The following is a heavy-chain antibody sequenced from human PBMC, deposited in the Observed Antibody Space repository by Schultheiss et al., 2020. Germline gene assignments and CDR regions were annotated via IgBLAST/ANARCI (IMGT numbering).Heavy chain of an antibody. D-gene: IGHD6-19*01. CDR1: GGSFSGYY. CDR3: ASDTGYSTGWSFDY. J-gene: IGHJ4*02. Sequence: SETLSLTCAVYGGSFSGYYWSWIRQPPGKGLEWIGYIYYSGSTNYNPSLKSRVTISVDTSKNQFSLKLSSVTAADTAVYYCASDTGYSTGWSFDYWGQGTLVTVSS. CDR2: IYYSGST. V-gene: IGHV4-59*01.